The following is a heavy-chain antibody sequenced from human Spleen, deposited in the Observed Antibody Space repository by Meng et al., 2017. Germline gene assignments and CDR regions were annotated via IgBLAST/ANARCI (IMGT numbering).Heavy chain of an antibody. J-gene: IGHJ6*02. CDR1: GFTFSSFS. V-gene: IGHV3-23*01. Sequence: GESLKISCAASGFTFSSFSMSWVRQAPGKGLEWVSGISGSGGSTYVADSVKGRFIISRDNSKNTLYMQMNSLTAEDTAVYYCTKDLFPSTVTCYYYYYYGMDVWGQGTTVTVSS. D-gene: IGHD2-2*01. CDR3: TKDLFPSTVTCYYYYYYGMDV. CDR2: ISGSGGST.